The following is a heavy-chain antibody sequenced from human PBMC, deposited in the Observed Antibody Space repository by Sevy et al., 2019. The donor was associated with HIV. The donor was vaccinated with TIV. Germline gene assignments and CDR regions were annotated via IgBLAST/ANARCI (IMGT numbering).Heavy chain of an antibody. CDR1: GGSISSSSYY. Sequence: SETLSLTCTVSGGSISSSSYYWGWIRQPPGKGLEWIGSIYYSGSTYYNPSLKGRVTISVDTSKNQFSLKLSSVTAADTAVYYCARQEQQLVPLYYYYGMDVWGQGTTVTVSS. CDR3: ARQEQQLVPLYYYYGMDV. J-gene: IGHJ6*02. CDR2: IYYSGST. D-gene: IGHD6-13*01. V-gene: IGHV4-39*01.